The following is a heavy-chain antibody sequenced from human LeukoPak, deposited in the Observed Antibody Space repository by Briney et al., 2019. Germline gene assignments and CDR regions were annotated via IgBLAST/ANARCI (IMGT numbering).Heavy chain of an antibody. V-gene: IGHV3-15*01. D-gene: IGHD3-10*01. CDR3: TTDLGITMIRGVIVS. CDR1: GFTFTHAW. Sequence: GGSLRLSCAASGFTFTHAWMTWVRQAPGKGLEWVGRTKSKADGETTDYAAPVKGRFFMSRDDSKATLYLQMNYLETEDTAVYYCTTDLGITMIRGVIVSWGQGTLVTVSS. CDR2: TKSKADGETT. J-gene: IGHJ4*02.